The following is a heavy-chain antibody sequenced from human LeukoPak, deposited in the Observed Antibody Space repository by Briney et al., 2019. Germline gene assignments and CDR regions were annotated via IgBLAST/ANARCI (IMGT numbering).Heavy chain of an antibody. Sequence: ASVKVSCKASGYTFTSYGISWVRQAPGQGLEWMGWINPNSGGTNYAQKFQGRVTMTRDTSISTAYMELSRLRSDDTAVYYCALMAPEQIRFLEWLLVTDAFDIWGQGTMVTVSS. CDR3: ALMAPEQIRFLEWLLVTDAFDI. V-gene: IGHV1-2*02. D-gene: IGHD3-3*01. J-gene: IGHJ3*02. CDR1: GYTFTSYG. CDR2: INPNSGGT.